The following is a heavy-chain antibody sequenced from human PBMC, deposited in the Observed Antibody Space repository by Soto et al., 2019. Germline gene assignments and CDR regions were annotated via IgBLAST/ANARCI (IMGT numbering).Heavy chain of an antibody. D-gene: IGHD2-21*01. CDR1: GFTFGTYG. CDR3: ARADCGGQCPCDY. J-gene: IGHJ4*02. Sequence: PGGSLRLSCGASGFTFGTYGMHWVRQAPGKGLEWVAGIWYDGSVKTYADSVKGRFSISRDNSQNTVYLQMNTLRAGDTAVYYCARADCGGQCPCDYWGQGTLVTVSS. CDR2: IWYDGSVK. V-gene: IGHV3-33*01.